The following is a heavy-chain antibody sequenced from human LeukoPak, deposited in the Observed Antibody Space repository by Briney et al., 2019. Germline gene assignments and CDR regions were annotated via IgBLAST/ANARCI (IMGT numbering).Heavy chain of an antibody. CDR1: GFTFSSYA. CDR2: ISVSGRST. D-gene: IGHD3-10*01. Sequence: GGSLRLSCAASGFTFSSYAMSWVRQAPGKGLEWVSVISVSGRSTFYADSVKGRFTISRDNAKNSLYLQMNSLRAEDTAVYYCARDPKYYYGSGSYYTPFDYWGQGTLVTVSS. J-gene: IGHJ4*02. CDR3: ARDPKYYYGSGSYYTPFDY. V-gene: IGHV3-23*01.